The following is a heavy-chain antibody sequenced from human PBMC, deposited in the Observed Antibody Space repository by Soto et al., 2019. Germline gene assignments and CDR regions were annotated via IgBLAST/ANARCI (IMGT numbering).Heavy chain of an antibody. D-gene: IGHD6-13*01. V-gene: IGHV1-2*04. CDR3: AXGTYSSSPGYYYYGMDV. Sequence: ASVKVSCKDSGYTFTGYYMHWVRQAPGQGLEWMGWINPNSGGTNYAQKFQGWVTMTRDTSISTAYMELSRLRSDDTAVYYCAXGTYSSSPGYYYYGMDVWGQGTTVTVSS. CDR1: GYTFTGYY. CDR2: INPNSGGT. J-gene: IGHJ6*02.